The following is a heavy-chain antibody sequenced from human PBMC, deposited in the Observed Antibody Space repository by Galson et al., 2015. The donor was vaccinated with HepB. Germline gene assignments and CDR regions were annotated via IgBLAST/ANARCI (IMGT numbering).Heavy chain of an antibody. D-gene: IGHD3-22*01. CDR3: AKDSHYYDSSHTFDY. J-gene: IGHJ4*02. Sequence: SLRLSCAASGFTFSSYAMSWVRQAPGKGLEWVSAISGSGGSTYYADSVKGRFTISRDNSKNTLYMQMNSQRAEDTAVYYCAKDSHYYDSSHTFDYWGQGTLVTVSS. CDR1: GFTFSSYA. CDR2: ISGSGGST. V-gene: IGHV3-23*01.